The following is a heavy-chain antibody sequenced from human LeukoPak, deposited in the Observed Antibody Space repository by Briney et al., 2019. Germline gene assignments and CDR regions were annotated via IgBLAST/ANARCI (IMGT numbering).Heavy chain of an antibody. CDR2: IYTDGST. J-gene: IGHJ4*02. V-gene: IGHV3-66*02. CDR1: GFTITKNY. D-gene: IGHD1-26*01. Sequence: PGGSLSLSCGASGFTITKNYMNWVRQAPGKGLEWVPVIYTDGSTYYADSVKGRFTISRDNSKNTVYLQMNSLNAEDTAVYYCARSWDARLNFDYWGQGTLVTASS. CDR3: ARSWDARLNFDY.